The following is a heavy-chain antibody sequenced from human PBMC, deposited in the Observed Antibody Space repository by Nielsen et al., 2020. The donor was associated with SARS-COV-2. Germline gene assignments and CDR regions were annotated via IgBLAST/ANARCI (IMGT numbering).Heavy chain of an antibody. Sequence: GESLKISCAASGFTFSSYSMNWVRQAPGKGLEWVSSISSSSSYIYYADSVKGRFTISRDNAKNSLYLQMNSLRAEDTAVYYCARAPPRYFDYWGQGTLVTVSS. CDR2: ISSSSSYI. CDR3: ARAPPRYFDY. CDR1: GFTFSSYS. J-gene: IGHJ4*02. D-gene: IGHD1-14*01. V-gene: IGHV3-21*04.